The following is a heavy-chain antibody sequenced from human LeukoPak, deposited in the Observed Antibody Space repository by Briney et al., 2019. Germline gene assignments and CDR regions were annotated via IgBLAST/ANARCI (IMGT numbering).Heavy chain of an antibody. CDR1: GFTFSSYS. D-gene: IGHD1-26*01. CDR2: ISSSSSYI. CDR3: ATNHLVGATAHPRGYFDY. J-gene: IGHJ4*02. V-gene: IGHV3-21*01. Sequence: GGSLRLSCAASGFTFSSYSMNWVRQAPGKGLEWVSSISSSSSYIYYADSVKGRFTISRDNSKNTLYLQMNSLRAEDTAVYYCATNHLVGATAHPRGYFDYWGQGTLVTVSS.